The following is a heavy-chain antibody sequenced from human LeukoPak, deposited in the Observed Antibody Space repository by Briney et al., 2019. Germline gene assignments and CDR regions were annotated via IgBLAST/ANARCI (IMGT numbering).Heavy chain of an antibody. J-gene: IGHJ4*02. V-gene: IGHV1-46*01. CDR2: INPSGGST. CDR1: VYTFTSYY. CDR3: ERDREIVVVTAIHLDY. Sequence: AVKVSCKASVYTFTSYYMHGVRQAPGQGLEGMGIINPSGGSTSYAQKFQGRVTMTRDTSTSTVYMELSSLRSEDTAAYYCERDREIVVVTAIHLDYWGQGTLVTVSS. D-gene: IGHD2-21*02.